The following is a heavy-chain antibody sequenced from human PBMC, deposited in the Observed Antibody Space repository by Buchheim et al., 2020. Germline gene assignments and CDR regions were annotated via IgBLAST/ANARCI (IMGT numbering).Heavy chain of an antibody. Sequence: QVQLVESGGGVVQPGRSLRLSCAASGFTFSSYGMHWVRQAPGKGLEWVAVIWYDGSNKYYADSVKGRFTISRDNSKNELYLQMNSLRAEDTAVYYCARDSGGWDNWFDPWGQGTL. V-gene: IGHV3-33*01. J-gene: IGHJ5*02. D-gene: IGHD6-19*01. CDR1: GFTFSSYG. CDR2: IWYDGSNK. CDR3: ARDSGGWDNWFDP.